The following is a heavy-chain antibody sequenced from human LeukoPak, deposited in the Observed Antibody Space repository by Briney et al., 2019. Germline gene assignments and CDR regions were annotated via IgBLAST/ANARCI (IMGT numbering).Heavy chain of an antibody. CDR1: GFTFIDYG. J-gene: IGHJ5*02. V-gene: IGHV3-20*04. Sequence: GGSLRLSCTASGFTFIDYGMSWVRHAPGKGPEWVCDINWNGDSTGYVDSVMSRFTISRDNSKNSLYMQMNSLRVEDTALYYCARDQLLHRNWFDAWGQGTLVTVSS. CDR3: ARDQLLHRNWFDA. D-gene: IGHD3-22*01. CDR2: INWNGDST.